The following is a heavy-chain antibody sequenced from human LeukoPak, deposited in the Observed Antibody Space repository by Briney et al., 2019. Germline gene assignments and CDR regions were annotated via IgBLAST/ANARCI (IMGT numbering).Heavy chain of an antibody. V-gene: IGHV1-2*02. Sequence: ASVKVSCKASGYTFTGYYIHWVRQAPGQGLEWMGWINPNSGVTHYPLKFQGRVTMTRDTSIRTAYMEVSSLRSDDTAVYYCARPRSLMTRDAFDIWGQGTMVTVSS. CDR2: INPNSGVT. CDR1: GYTFTGYY. D-gene: IGHD3-16*01. J-gene: IGHJ3*02. CDR3: ARPRSLMTRDAFDI.